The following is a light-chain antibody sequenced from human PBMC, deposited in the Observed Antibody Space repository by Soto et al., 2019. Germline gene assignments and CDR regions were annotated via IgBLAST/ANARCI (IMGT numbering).Light chain of an antibody. J-gene: IGLJ1*01. CDR1: SSDVGSYNL. CDR3: CSYAGYWV. Sequence: QSVLTQPASVSGSPGQSITISCTGTSSDVGSYNLVSWYQQHPGKAPKLMIYEVSKRPSGVSNRFSGSKSGNTASLTISGLQAEDEADYYCCSYAGYWVFGTGTKVTVL. V-gene: IGLV2-23*02. CDR2: EVS.